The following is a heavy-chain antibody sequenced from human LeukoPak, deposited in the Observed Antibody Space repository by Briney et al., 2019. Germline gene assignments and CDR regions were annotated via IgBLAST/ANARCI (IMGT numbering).Heavy chain of an antibody. CDR2: IKQDGSEK. Sequence: PGGSLRLSCTASGFTFSSYWMNWVRHAPGKGLERVANIKQDGSEKYYVDSVKGRFTISRDNAKKSLYLQMNSLRAEDTAVYYCARETEMANLDYWGQGTLVTVSS. CDR3: ARETEMANLDY. J-gene: IGHJ4*02. V-gene: IGHV3-7*04. CDR1: GFTFSSYW. D-gene: IGHD5-24*01.